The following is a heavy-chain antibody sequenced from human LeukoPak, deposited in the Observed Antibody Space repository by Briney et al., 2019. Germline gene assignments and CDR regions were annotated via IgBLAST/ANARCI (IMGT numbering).Heavy chain of an antibody. CDR2: SRNKANSYTT. CDR3: ASWTSGY. Sequence: PGGSLRLSCAASGFTPSEHYMGWFRQAPGKGLEWVGRSRNKANSYTTEYAASVKGRFTISRDDSKNSQYLQMNSLKTEDTAVYYCASWTSGYWGQGTLVTVSP. J-gene: IGHJ4*02. D-gene: IGHD3/OR15-3a*01. CDR1: GFTPSEHY. V-gene: IGHV3-72*01.